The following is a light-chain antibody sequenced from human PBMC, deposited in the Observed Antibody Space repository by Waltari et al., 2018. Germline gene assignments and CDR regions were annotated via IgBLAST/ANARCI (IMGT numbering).Light chain of an antibody. V-gene: IGLV2-14*03. CDR3: SGQSRNNVVI. Sequence: QSALTQLASVSGSPGQSVTISCTASTSDVAGVDSVSLYQDHPGHAPKVIVYDFTNQPLRVSDRFSGSQVSNTAFLAIYGLQPEDEANYFCSGQSRNNVVIFVGGTKLTVL. CDR2: DFT. CDR1: TSDVAGVDS. J-gene: IGLJ2*01.